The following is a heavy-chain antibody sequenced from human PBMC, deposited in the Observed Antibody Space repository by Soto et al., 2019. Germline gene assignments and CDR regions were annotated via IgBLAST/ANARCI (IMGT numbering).Heavy chain of an antibody. CDR3: ARFRNYGDYVWFDP. D-gene: IGHD4-17*01. Sequence: ASVKVSCKASGYTFTSYAMHWVRQAPGQRLEWMGWINAGNGNTKYSQKFQGRVTITRDTSASTAYMELSSLRSEDTAVYYCARFRNYGDYVWFDPWGQGTLVTVSS. J-gene: IGHJ5*02. CDR2: INAGNGNT. CDR1: GYTFTSYA. V-gene: IGHV1-3*01.